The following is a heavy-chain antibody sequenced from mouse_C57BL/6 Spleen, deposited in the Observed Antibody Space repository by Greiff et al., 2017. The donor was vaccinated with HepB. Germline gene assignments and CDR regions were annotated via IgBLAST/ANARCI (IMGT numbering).Heavy chain of an antibody. Sequence: EVQRVESGGGLVQPGGSLSLSCAASGFTFTDYYMSWVRQPPGKALEWLGFIRNKANGYTTEYSASVKGRFTISRDNSQSILYLQMNALRAEDSATYYCARSIYYGHGEFAYWGQGTLVTVSA. D-gene: IGHD2-1*01. CDR3: ARSIYYGHGEFAY. CDR2: IRNKANGYTT. V-gene: IGHV7-3*01. J-gene: IGHJ3*01. CDR1: GFTFTDYY.